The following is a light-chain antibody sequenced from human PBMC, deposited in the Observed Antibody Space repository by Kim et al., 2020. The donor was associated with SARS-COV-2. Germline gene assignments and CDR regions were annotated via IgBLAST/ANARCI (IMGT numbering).Light chain of an antibody. J-gene: IGLJ3*02. CDR1: SSNIGNNA. V-gene: IGLV1-44*01. CDR3: AAWDDSLNGRV. CDR2: TNN. Sequence: ELTQPPSASGTPGQRVTISCFGSSSNIGNNAVNWYQQLPGTAPKLLIYTNNQRPSGVPDRFAGSKSGTSASLVISGLQSEDEADYYCAAWDDSLNGRVFGGGTKVTVL.